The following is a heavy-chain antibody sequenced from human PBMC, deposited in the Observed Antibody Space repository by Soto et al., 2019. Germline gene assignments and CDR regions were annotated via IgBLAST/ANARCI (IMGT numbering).Heavy chain of an antibody. J-gene: IGHJ6*03. CDR1: GYTFTSYD. D-gene: IGHD5-18*01. V-gene: IGHV1-8*01. Sequence: GASVKVSCKASGYTFTSYDINWVRQATGQGPEWMGWMNPNSGNTGYAQKFQGRVTMTRNTSISTAYMELSSLRSEDTAVYYCARGTPAGYSYGYYYYYYMDVWGKGTTVTVSS. CDR2: MNPNSGNT. CDR3: ARGTPAGYSYGYYYYYYMDV.